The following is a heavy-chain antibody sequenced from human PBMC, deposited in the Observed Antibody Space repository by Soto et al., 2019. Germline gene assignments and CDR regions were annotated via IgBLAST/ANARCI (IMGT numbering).Heavy chain of an antibody. Sequence: GGSLRLSCAASGFTFSRYAMSWVSQAPGKGLEWVSAIIGSGGSTYYADSVKGRFTISRDNSKNTLYLKMNSLSAEYTAVYYCAKDRGSYDREGAFDIWGQGTMVTVSS. CDR3: AKDRGSYDREGAFDI. V-gene: IGHV3-23*01. D-gene: IGHD1-26*01. CDR2: IIGSGGST. CDR1: GFTFSRYA. J-gene: IGHJ3*02.